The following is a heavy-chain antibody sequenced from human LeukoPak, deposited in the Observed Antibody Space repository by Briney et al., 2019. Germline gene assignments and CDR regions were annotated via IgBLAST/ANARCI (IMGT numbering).Heavy chain of an antibody. Sequence: SETLSLTCTVSGGSISSYYWSWIRQPPGKGLEWIGSIYYSGSTYYNPSLKSRVTISIDMSKNQFSLKLSSVTAADTALYSCARLLCGGGNCPGYFDYWGQGILVTVSS. CDR3: ARLLCGGGNCPGYFDY. J-gene: IGHJ4*02. CDR2: IYYSGST. D-gene: IGHD2-21*01. CDR1: GGSISSYY. V-gene: IGHV4-59*04.